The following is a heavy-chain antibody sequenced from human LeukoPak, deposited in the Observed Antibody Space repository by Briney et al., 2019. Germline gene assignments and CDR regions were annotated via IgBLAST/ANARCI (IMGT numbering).Heavy chain of an antibody. Sequence: GGSLRLSCAASGFTFSSYSINWVRQAPGVGLQWVSSISSRSSYIYYADSVKGRFTISRDNAKNSLYLQMNSLRAEDTAVYYCASGQQLGFDYWGQGTLVTVSS. CDR3: ASGQQLGFDY. V-gene: IGHV3-21*01. CDR2: ISSRSSYI. CDR1: GFTFSSYS. D-gene: IGHD6-13*01. J-gene: IGHJ4*02.